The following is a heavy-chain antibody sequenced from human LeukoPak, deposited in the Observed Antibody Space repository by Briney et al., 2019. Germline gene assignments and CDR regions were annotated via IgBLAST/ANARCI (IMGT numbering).Heavy chain of an antibody. Sequence: ASVKVSCKASGGTFSSYAISWVRQAPGQGLEWMGWISAYNGNTNYAQKLQGRVTMTTDTSTSTAYMELRSLRSDDTAVYYCARAYSYGPFDYWGQGTLVTVSS. CDR1: GGTFSSYA. J-gene: IGHJ4*02. D-gene: IGHD5-18*01. CDR2: ISAYNGNT. CDR3: ARAYSYGPFDY. V-gene: IGHV1-18*01.